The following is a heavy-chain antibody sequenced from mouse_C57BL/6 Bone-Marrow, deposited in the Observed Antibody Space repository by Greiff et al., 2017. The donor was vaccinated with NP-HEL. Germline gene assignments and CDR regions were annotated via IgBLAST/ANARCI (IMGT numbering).Heavy chain of an antibody. J-gene: IGHJ4*01. CDR2: INPGSGGT. CDR1: GYPFTNYL. Sequence: QVQLQQSGAELVRPGTSVKVSCKASGYPFTNYLIEWVKQRPGQGLEWIGVINPGSGGTNYNEKFKGKATLTADKSSSTAYMQLSSLTSEDSAVYFCARETVVAFYAMDYWGQGTSVTVSS. D-gene: IGHD1-1*01. V-gene: IGHV1-54*01. CDR3: ARETVVAFYAMDY.